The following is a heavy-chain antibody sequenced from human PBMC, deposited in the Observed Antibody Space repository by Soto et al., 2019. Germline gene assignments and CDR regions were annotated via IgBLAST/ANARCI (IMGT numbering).Heavy chain of an antibody. J-gene: IGHJ5*02. D-gene: IGHD1-1*01. Sequence: SETLSLTCTVSGASISGFYWSWIRKSAGKGLEWIGRIYATGTTDYNPSLKSRVMMSVDTSQKQFSLKLRSVTAADTAVYYCVRDGTKTLRDWFDPWGQGLSVTVSS. CDR1: GASISGFY. V-gene: IGHV4-4*07. CDR3: VRDGTKTLRDWFDP. CDR2: IYATGTT.